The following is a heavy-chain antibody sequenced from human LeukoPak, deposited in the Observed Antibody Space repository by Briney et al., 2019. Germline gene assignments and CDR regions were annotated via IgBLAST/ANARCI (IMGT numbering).Heavy chain of an antibody. Sequence: ASETLSLTCTVSGGSISSTSYYWGWIRQPPGKGLEWIGSIYHSGSTYYNPSLKSRVTISVDTSKNQFSLKLSSVTAADTAVYYCAREGQGINWSGYSPYNWFDPWGQGTLVTVSS. J-gene: IGHJ5*02. V-gene: IGHV4-39*07. CDR2: IYHSGST. D-gene: IGHD3-3*01. CDR1: GGSISSTSYY. CDR3: AREGQGINWSGYSPYNWFDP.